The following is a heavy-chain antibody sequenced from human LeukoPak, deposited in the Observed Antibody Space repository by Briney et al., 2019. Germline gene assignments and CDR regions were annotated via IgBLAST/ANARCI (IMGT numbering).Heavy chain of an antibody. V-gene: IGHV3-66*01. CDR1: GFTVSSNY. Sequence: GGSLRLSCAASGFTVSSNYMSWVRQAPGKGLELVSVIYSGGSTYYADSVKGRFTISRDNSKNTLYLQMNSLRAEDTAVYYCASRGSGSFYYGMDVWGQGTTVTVSS. D-gene: IGHD3-10*01. J-gene: IGHJ6*02. CDR3: ASRGSGSFYYGMDV. CDR2: IYSGGST.